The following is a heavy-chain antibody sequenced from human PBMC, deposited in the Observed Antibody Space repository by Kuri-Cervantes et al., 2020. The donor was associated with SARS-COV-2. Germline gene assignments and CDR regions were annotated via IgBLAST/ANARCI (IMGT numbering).Heavy chain of an antibody. CDR3: ARIGRYGPQWSSNHDAFDI. V-gene: IGHV4-59*08. D-gene: IGHD5-18*01. CDR2: IYYSGST. J-gene: IGHJ3*02. CDR1: GGSISSHY. Sequence: SETLSLTCTVSGGSISSHYWSWIRQPPGKGLEWIGYIYYSGSTNYNPSLKSRVTISVDTSKNQFSLKLSSVTAADTAAYYCARIGRYGPQWSSNHDAFDIWGQGTMVTVSS.